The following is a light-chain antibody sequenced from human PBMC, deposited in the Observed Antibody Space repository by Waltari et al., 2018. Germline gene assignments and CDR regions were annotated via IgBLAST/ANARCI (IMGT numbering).Light chain of an antibody. J-gene: IGLJ1*01. CDR3: CSYTSSSTYI. CDR2: DVT. Sequence: QSALTQPASVSGSPGQSSTISCTGTSNDVGAYNFVSCYQQDPGKAPKPMIYDVTKRPSGVSNRFSGSKSGNTASLTISGLQAEDEADYYCCSYTSSSTYIFGTGNKITVL. CDR1: SNDVGAYNF. V-gene: IGLV2-14*01.